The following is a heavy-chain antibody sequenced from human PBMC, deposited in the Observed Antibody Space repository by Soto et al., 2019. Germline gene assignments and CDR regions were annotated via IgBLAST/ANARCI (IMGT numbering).Heavy chain of an antibody. D-gene: IGHD5-12*01. Sequence: SETLSLTCAVYGESFSGYYWSWIRQPPGKGLEWIGEINHSGSTNYNPSLKSRVTMSVDTSKNQFSLKLSSVTAADTAVYYCAGNIVGTISSFDYWGQGTLVTVSS. CDR3: AGNIVGTISSFDY. V-gene: IGHV4-34*01. CDR1: GESFSGYY. J-gene: IGHJ4*02. CDR2: INHSGST.